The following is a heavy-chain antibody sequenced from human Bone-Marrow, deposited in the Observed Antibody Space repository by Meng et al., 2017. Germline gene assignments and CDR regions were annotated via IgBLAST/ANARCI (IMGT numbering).Heavy chain of an antibody. J-gene: IGHJ4*02. Sequence: ASVKVSCKPSGYSFTTYYIHWVRQAPGQGLEWLGHINPNSGDTLYAQKFQGRVSMTGDTSISTAYVGLSSLRSDDTAVYYCVRDENISLGKLFGDYWGQGTMVTVSS. CDR3: VRDENISLGKLFGDY. V-gene: IGHV1-2*06. CDR1: GYSFTTYY. D-gene: IGHD2-21*01. CDR2: INPNSGDT.